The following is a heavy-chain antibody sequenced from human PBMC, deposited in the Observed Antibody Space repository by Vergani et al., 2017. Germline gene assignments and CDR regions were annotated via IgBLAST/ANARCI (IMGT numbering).Heavy chain of an antibody. CDR1: GGSISSSSYY. D-gene: IGHD3-10*01. CDR3: ARGLRAKRGVIRGTPYYYMDV. CDR2: IYYSGST. Sequence: QLQLQESGPGLVKPSETLSLTCTVSGGSISSSSYYWGWIRQPPGKGLEWIGSIYYSGSTYYNPSLKSRVTISVDTSKNQFSLKLSSVTAADTAVYYCARGLRAKRGVIRGTPYYYMDVWGKGTTVTVSS. V-gene: IGHV4-39*07. J-gene: IGHJ6*03.